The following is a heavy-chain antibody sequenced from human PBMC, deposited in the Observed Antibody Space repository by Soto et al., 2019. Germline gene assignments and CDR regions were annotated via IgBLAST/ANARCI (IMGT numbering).Heavy chain of an antibody. J-gene: IGHJ4*02. Sequence: QGQLQESGPGLVKPSQTISLTCTGSGGSISSGAYYWTWIRQHPGKGLEWIGYIYSSGTTYYNPSLKSRLTISVDTSKNQFSLKLSSVTAADTAVYYCASSRDGYNFGYWGQGTLVTVSS. D-gene: IGHD5-12*01. CDR2: IYSSGTT. CDR1: GGSISSGAYY. CDR3: ASSRDGYNFGY. V-gene: IGHV4-31*03.